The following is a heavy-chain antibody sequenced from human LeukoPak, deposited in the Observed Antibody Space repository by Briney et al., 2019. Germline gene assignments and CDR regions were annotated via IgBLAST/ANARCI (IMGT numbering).Heavy chain of an antibody. CDR3: ARKNYYDSSGYLYYFDY. J-gene: IGHJ4*02. D-gene: IGHD3-22*01. V-gene: IGHV4-61*01. Sequence: PETLSLTCTVSGGSISSGSYYWSWIRQPPGKGLEWIGCIYYSGSTNYNPSLKSRVTISVDTSKNQFSLKLSSVTAADTAVYYCARKNYYDSSGYLYYFDYWGQGNLVTVSS. CDR2: IYYSGST. CDR1: GGSISSGSYY.